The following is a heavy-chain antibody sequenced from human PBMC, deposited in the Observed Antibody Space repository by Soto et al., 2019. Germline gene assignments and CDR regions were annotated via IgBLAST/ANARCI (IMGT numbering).Heavy chain of an antibody. D-gene: IGHD6-19*01. CDR3: AKDLKTLNRGIAVAGSYMDV. J-gene: IGHJ6*03. V-gene: IGHV3-23*01. CDR1: GFTFSTYA. CDR2: ISGSGGST. Sequence: GGSLRLSCAASGFTFSTYALSWVRQAPGTGLQWVSAISGSGGSTYYADSVRGRVTISRDNSKNTVYLQMNSLRAEDTAVYYCAKDLKTLNRGIAVAGSYMDVWGKGTTVTVSS.